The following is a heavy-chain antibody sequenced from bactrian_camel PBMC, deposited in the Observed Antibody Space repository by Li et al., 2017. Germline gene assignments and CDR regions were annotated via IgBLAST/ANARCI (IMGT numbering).Heavy chain of an antibody. Sequence: HVQLVESGGGSVQVGGSLRLSCEASTLDLAGRCVGWFRQVPGKEREGVARIATGSGPTYYADSVKGRFTISQDNDKNTMYLQMDSLQPDDAGMYYCAAHLRSGGACYASAPLFPSWGQGTQVTVS. CDR1: TLDLAGRC. CDR3: AAHLRSGGACYASAPLFPS. J-gene: IGHJ6*01. CDR2: IATGSGPT. V-gene: IGHV3S1*01. D-gene: IGHD1*01.